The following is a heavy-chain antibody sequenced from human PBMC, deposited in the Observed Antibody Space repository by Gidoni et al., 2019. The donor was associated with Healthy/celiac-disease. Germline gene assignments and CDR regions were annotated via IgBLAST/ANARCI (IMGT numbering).Heavy chain of an antibody. Sequence: GGVVQPGRSRRLSCAASGFTCSSYGMHWVRQAPGKGLEWVAVIWYDGSNKYYADSVKGRFTISRDNSKNTLYLQMNSLRAEDTAVYYCARERRKQLAGGWEDYWGQGTLVTVSS. CDR2: IWYDGSNK. CDR1: GFTCSSYG. CDR3: ARERRKQLAGGWEDY. J-gene: IGHJ4*02. D-gene: IGHD6-6*01. V-gene: IGHV3-33*01.